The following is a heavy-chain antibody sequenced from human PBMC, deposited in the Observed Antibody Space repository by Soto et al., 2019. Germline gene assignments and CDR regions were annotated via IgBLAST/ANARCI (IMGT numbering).Heavy chain of an antibody. D-gene: IGHD6-13*01. CDR2: IYYSGST. J-gene: IGHJ5*02. V-gene: IGHV4-59*01. CDR3: ARDLAGYSSSWYNNWFDP. CDR1: GGSISSYY. Sequence: SETLSLTCTVSGGSISSYYWSWIRQPPGKGLEWIGYIYYSGSTNYNPSLKSRVTISVDTPKNQFSLKLSSVTAADTAVYYCARDLAGYSSSWYNNWFDPWGQGTLVTVSS.